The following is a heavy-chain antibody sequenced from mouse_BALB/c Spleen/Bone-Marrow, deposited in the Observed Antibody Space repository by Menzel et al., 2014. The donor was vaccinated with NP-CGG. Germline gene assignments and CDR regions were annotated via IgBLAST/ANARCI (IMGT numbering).Heavy chain of an antibody. CDR2: INPDSSTR. J-gene: IGHJ3*01. D-gene: IGHD4-1*01. V-gene: IGHV4-1*02. CDR1: GFDFSRYW. Sequence: EVQRVESGGGLVQPGGSLKLSCAASGFDFSRYWMSWVRQAPGKGLEWIGEINPDSSTRNYTPSLKDKFIISRDNAKNTLYLQMSKVRSEDTALYYCARRAGTWFAYWGQGTLVTVSA. CDR3: ARRAGTWFAY.